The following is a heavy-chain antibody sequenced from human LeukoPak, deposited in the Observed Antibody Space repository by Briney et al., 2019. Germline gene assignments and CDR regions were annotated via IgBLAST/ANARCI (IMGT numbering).Heavy chain of an antibody. CDR1: GGSFSGYY. J-gene: IGHJ6*03. V-gene: IGHV4-34*01. CDR2: INHSGST. Sequence: SETLSLTCAVYGGSFSGYYWSWIRQPPGKGPEWIGEINHSGSTNYNPSLKSRVTISVDTSKNQFSLKLSSVTAADTAVYYCARKPPARGKYYYYMDVWGKGTTVTVSS. CDR3: ARKPPARGKYYYYMDV. D-gene: IGHD2-2*01.